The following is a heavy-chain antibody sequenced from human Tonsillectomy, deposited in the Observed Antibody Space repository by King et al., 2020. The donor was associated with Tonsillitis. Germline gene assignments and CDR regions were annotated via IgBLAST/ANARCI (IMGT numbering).Heavy chain of an antibody. CDR2: IDPSDSYT. Sequence: VQLVESGAEVKRPGESLRISCQDSGYSLSSYWINWVRQMPGKGLEWMGRIDPSDSYTNYSPSFQGHGIISVDKSISTAYLQWSSLKASDTAMYYCASARDTTMLKGWGQGTLVTVSS. CDR3: ASARDTTMLKG. CDR1: GYSLSSYW. V-gene: IGHV5-10-1*03. D-gene: IGHD5-18*01. J-gene: IGHJ4*02.